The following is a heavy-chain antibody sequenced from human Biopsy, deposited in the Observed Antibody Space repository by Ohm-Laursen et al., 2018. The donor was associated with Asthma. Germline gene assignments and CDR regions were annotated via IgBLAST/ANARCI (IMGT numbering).Heavy chain of an antibody. CDR1: GDAFATYT. J-gene: IGHJ6*02. D-gene: IGHD3-3*01. CDR2: LSPMLGRP. CDR3: SRAVTILQEWSGGMDV. V-gene: IGHV1-69*08. Sequence: SSVKVSCKASGDAFATYTYSWVRQAPGQGLEWLGGLSPMLGRPNYAERFQGRVTITADRSTSTAYMELSSLTIGDTAVYYCSRAVTILQEWSGGMDVWGQGTTVTVSS.